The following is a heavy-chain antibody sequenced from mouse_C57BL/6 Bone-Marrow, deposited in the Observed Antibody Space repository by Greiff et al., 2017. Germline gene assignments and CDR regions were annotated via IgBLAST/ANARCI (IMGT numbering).Heavy chain of an antibody. CDR3: TSQYYSTLYYFDY. CDR1: GFTFSDAW. CDR2: IRNKANNHAT. J-gene: IGHJ2*01. D-gene: IGHD2-5*01. V-gene: IGHV6-6*01. Sequence: EVKVEESGGGLVQPGGSMKLSCAASGFTFSDAWMDWVRQSPEKGLEWVAEIRNKANNHATYYAESVKGRFTISRDDSKSSVYLQMNSFRAEDTGIYYCTSQYYSTLYYFDYWGQGTTLTVSS.